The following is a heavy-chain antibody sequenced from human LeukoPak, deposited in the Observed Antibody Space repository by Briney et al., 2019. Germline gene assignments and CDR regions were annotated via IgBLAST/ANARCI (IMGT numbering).Heavy chain of an antibody. CDR3: ARVGGAGYTDY. V-gene: IGHV4-38-2*01. Sequence: SETLSLTCAVSGYSISSGYYWGWIRQPPGKGLEWIGSIYHSGSTYYNPSLKSRVTISVDTSKNQFSLKLSSVIAADTAVYYCARVGGAGYTDYWGQGTLVTVSS. D-gene: IGHD3-16*01. J-gene: IGHJ4*02. CDR2: IYHSGST. CDR1: GYSISSGYY.